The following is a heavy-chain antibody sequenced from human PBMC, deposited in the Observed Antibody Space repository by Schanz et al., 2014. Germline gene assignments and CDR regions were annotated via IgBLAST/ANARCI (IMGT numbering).Heavy chain of an antibody. CDR1: GYTFTDYY. V-gene: IGHV1-2*02. J-gene: IGHJ6*02. CDR3: ARDNLVSSSWYNYYGMDV. Sequence: VQLVESGAEVKKPGASVKVSCKASGYTFTDYYIHWVRQAPGQGLEWMGWISANSGGTNYAQKFQGRVTMTRDTSISTAYMELSRLKSDDTAVYYCARDNLVSSSWYNYYGMDVWGQGTTVTVSS. D-gene: IGHD6-13*01. CDR2: ISANSGGT.